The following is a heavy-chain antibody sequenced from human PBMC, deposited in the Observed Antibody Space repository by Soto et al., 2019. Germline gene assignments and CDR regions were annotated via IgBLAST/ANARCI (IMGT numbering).Heavy chain of an antibody. CDR3: AKFDFGDYYFDS. Sequence: QVPLVQSGPEVKKPGASVKVSCKASGYTFTNYGVSWVRQAPGQGLEWMGWISPNNGNTQFAQKFQDRVTLTIDTSTTTAYIEVRRLISDDTAVYYCAKFDFGDYYFDSWGQGTLVTVSS. J-gene: IGHJ4*02. CDR2: ISPNNGNT. D-gene: IGHD4-17*01. V-gene: IGHV1-18*01. CDR1: GYTFTNYG.